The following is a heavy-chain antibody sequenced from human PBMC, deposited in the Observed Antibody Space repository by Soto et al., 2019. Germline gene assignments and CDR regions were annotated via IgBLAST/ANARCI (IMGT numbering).Heavy chain of an antibody. CDR3: AREAINSSGYSRYFQH. V-gene: IGHV1-46*01. J-gene: IGHJ1*01. CDR1: GYTFTHYH. D-gene: IGHD3-22*01. Sequence: ASVKISCKASGYTFTHYHVYWVRQAPGRGLEWLGMINPSGGSTTYAQNLQGRVTMTRDTSTNTVYMELSSLRSEDTAVYYCAREAINSSGYSRYFQHWGQGTLVTVSS. CDR2: INPSGGST.